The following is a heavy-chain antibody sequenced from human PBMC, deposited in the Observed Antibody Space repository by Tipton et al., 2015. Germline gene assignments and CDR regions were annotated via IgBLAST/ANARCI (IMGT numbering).Heavy chain of an antibody. Sequence: SLRLSCVVSGLTFSSHWMTWVRQAPGKGLERVANIKYDGSDRYYVDSVKGRFIISRDNAKNSLYLQMNSLRVEDTAVYYCATGTNLDFWGQGTAVTVSS. D-gene: IGHD1-1*01. CDR1: GLTFSSHW. CDR3: ATGTNLDF. V-gene: IGHV3-7*01. J-gene: IGHJ6*02. CDR2: IKYDGSDR.